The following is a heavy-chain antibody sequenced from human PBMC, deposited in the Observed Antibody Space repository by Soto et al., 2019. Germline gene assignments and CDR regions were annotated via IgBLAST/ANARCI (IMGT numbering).Heavy chain of an antibody. CDR1: GFTFSSYA. D-gene: IGHD3-10*01. V-gene: IGHV3-23*01. Sequence: EVQLLESGGGLVQPGGSLRLSCAASGFTFSSYAMRWVRQAPGKGLEWVSAISGSGGSTSYADSVKGRFTISRDNSKNTLYLQMNSLRAEDTAVYYCAKEELGYYGSGSPASYAFDIWGQGTMVTVSS. CDR3: AKEELGYYGSGSPASYAFDI. J-gene: IGHJ3*02. CDR2: ISGSGGST.